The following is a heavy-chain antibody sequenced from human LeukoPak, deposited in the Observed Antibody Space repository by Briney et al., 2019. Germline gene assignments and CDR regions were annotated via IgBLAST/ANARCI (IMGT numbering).Heavy chain of an antibody. Sequence: SETLSLTCTVSGGSISSSSYYWGWIRKPPGKGLEWIGSIYYSGSTYYNPSLKSRVTISVDTSKNQFSLKLSSVTAADTAVYYCARHVIAAAGSYYFDYWGQGTLVTVSS. CDR3: ARHVIAAAGSYYFDY. J-gene: IGHJ4*02. V-gene: IGHV4-39*01. D-gene: IGHD6-13*01. CDR1: GGSISSSSYY. CDR2: IYYSGST.